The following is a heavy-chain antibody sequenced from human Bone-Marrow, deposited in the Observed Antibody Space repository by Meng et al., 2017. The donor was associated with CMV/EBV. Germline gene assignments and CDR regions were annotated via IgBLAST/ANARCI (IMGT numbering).Heavy chain of an antibody. Sequence: SETLSLTCTVYGGSISSSSYYWGWIRQPPGKGLEWIGSIYYSGSTYYNPSLKSRVTISVDTSKNHFSLKLSSVTAADTAVYYCARHTTVWNSGYFDYWGQGTLVTVSS. CDR2: IYYSGST. V-gene: IGHV4-39*01. D-gene: IGHD4-11*01. J-gene: IGHJ4*02. CDR3: ARHTTVWNSGYFDY. CDR1: GGSISSSSYY.